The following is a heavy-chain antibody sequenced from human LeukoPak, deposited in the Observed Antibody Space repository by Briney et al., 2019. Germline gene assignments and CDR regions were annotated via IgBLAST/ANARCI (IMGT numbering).Heavy chain of an antibody. Sequence: SETLFLTCTVSGGSISSGDYYWSWIRQPPGKGLEWIGYIYYSGSTYYNPSLKSRVTISVDTSKNQFSLKLSSVTAADTAVYYCARGAGRWLQSGFDYWGQGTLVTVSS. J-gene: IGHJ4*02. CDR1: GGSISSGDYY. CDR3: ARGAGRWLQSGFDY. CDR2: IYYSGST. D-gene: IGHD5-24*01. V-gene: IGHV4-30-4*01.